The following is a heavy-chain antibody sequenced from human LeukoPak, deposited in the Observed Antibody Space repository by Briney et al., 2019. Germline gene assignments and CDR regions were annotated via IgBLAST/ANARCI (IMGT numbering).Heavy chain of an antibody. Sequence: PSETLSLTCAVSGGSISSGGYSWSWIRQPPGKGLEWIGYIYYSGSTYYNPSLKSRVTISVDTSKNQFSLKMRSVTAADTAVYYCARVRAVAGTPPDYWGQGTLVTVSS. CDR2: IYYSGST. J-gene: IGHJ4*02. V-gene: IGHV4-30-4*07. D-gene: IGHD6-19*01. CDR3: ARVRAVAGTPPDY. CDR1: GGSISSGGYS.